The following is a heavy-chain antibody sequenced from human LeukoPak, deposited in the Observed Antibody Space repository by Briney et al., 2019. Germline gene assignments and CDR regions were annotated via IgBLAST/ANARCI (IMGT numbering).Heavy chain of an antibody. J-gene: IGHJ4*02. D-gene: IGHD5-18*01. CDR2: IYYSKNT. V-gene: IGHV4-39*01. Sequence: SETLSLTCTVSGGFISSSSAYWGWIRQPPGKGLEWIGSIYYSKNTYYNPSLKSRVTISADTSKNQFSLTLGSVRATDTAVYYCVSPRGFSYGYFDYWGQGTLVTVSS. CDR1: GGFISSSSAY. CDR3: VSPRGFSYGYFDY.